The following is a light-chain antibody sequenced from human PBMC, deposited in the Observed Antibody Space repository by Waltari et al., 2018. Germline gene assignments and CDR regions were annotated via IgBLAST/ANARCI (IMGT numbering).Light chain of an antibody. CDR2: KAS. CDR3: QQYHTYCS. CDR1: QTINSW. J-gene: IGKJ4*02. V-gene: IGKV1-5*03. Sequence: DIQMTQSPSTLSASVGDRVTITCRASQTINSWLARYQQKPGKAPKLLIYKASILESGVPSRFSGSVSGTEFTLTISSLQPDDFATYYCQQYHTYCSFGGGTKVGIK.